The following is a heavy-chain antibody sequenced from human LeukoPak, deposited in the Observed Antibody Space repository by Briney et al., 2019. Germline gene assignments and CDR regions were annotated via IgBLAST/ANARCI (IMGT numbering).Heavy chain of an antibody. D-gene: IGHD3-22*01. Sequence: ASVKVSCKASGYTFTSYGISWVRQAPGQGLEWMGWISAYNGNTNYAQKLQGRVTMTRDMSTSTVYMELSSLRSEDTAVYYCAREGVDSSGYYFDYWGQGTLVTVSS. V-gene: IGHV1-18*01. CDR2: ISAYNGNT. J-gene: IGHJ4*02. CDR3: AREGVDSSGYYFDY. CDR1: GYTFTSYG.